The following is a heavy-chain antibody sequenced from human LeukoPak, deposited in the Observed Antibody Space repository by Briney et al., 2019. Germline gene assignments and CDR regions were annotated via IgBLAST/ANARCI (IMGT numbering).Heavy chain of an antibody. D-gene: IGHD2/OR15-2a*01. Sequence: PGGSLRLSCAASGFTFDDYAMHWVRQAPGKGLEWVSGISWNSGSIGYADSVKGRFTVSRDNAKKSLYLQMNSLRAEDTAVYYCARVAGGNFDYWGQGTLVAVSS. CDR3: ARVAGGNFDY. CDR2: ISWNSGSI. CDR1: GFTFDDYA. J-gene: IGHJ4*02. V-gene: IGHV3-9*01.